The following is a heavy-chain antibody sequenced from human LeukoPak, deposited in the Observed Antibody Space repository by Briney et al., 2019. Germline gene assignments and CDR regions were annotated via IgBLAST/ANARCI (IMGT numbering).Heavy chain of an antibody. J-gene: IGHJ4*02. CDR3: ARAGPMIVAPFDY. CDR2: ISSNGGST. D-gene: IGHD3-22*01. CDR1: GFTFSSYA. Sequence: GGSLRLSCAASGFTFSSYAMHWVRQAPGKGLEYVSAISSNGGSTYYANSVKGRFTIFRDNSKNTLYLQMGSLRAEDMAVYYCARAGPMIVAPFDYWGQGTLVTVSS. V-gene: IGHV3-64*01.